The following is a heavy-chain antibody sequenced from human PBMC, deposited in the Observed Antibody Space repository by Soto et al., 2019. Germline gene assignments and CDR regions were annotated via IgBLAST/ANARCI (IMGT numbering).Heavy chain of an antibody. Sequence: GGSLRLSCAASGFTFSSYSMNWVRQAPGKGLEWVSYISSSSSTIYYADSVKGRFTISRDNAKNSLYLQMNSLRDEDTAVYYCARDTLDYGDYSSYYYGMDVWGQGTTVTVSS. CDR2: ISSSSSTI. CDR3: ARDTLDYGDYSSYYYGMDV. J-gene: IGHJ6*02. CDR1: GFTFSSYS. D-gene: IGHD4-17*01. V-gene: IGHV3-48*02.